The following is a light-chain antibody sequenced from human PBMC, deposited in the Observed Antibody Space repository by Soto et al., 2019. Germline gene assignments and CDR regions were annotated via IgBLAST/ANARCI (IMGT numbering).Light chain of an antibody. Sequence: DIQLTQSPSFLSASVGDRVTVTCRASQGIGSFLAWYQQRPGKAPKLLIYAASTLQSGVPSRFSGSGSGTEFALTISNLQPEDFATYYCQQLSTYLYTFGQGTKLEIK. J-gene: IGKJ2*01. CDR1: QGIGSF. CDR3: QQLSTYLYT. CDR2: AAS. V-gene: IGKV1-9*01.